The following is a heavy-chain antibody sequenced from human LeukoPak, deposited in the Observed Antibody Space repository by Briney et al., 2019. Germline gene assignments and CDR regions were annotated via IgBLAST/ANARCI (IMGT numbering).Heavy chain of an antibody. D-gene: IGHD6-19*01. J-gene: IGHJ4*02. CDR2: IKQDGSEK. CDR1: GFTFSSYW. CDR3: AKAHSSGWYYFDY. V-gene: IGHV3-7*01. Sequence: GGSLRLSCAASGFTFSSYWMSWVRQAPGKGLEWVANIKQDGSEKYYVDSVKGRFTISRDNAKNSLYLQMNSLRAEDTAVYYCAKAHSSGWYYFDYWGQGTLVTVSS.